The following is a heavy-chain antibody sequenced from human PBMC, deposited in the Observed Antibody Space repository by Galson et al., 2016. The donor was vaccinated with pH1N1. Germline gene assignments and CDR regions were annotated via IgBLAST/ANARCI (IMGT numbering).Heavy chain of an antibody. CDR1: GDSISDGYY. Sequence: SETLSLTCAVSGDSISDGYYWGWIRQPPGKGLEWIGSISDSGSTYYNSSLKNRVTISVDTSKNQFSLKLSSVTAADTAVYYCARQGPITYYDFWSGYYIDYWGQGTLVTVSS. CDR3: ARQGPITYYDFWSGYYIDY. J-gene: IGHJ4*02. D-gene: IGHD3-3*01. V-gene: IGHV4-38-2*01. CDR2: ISDSGST.